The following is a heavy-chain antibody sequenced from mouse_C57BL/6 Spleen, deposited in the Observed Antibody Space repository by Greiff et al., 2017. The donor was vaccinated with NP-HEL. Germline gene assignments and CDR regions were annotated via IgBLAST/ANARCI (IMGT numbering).Heavy chain of an antibody. D-gene: IGHD2-5*01. Sequence: ESGPGLVKPSQSLSLTCSVTGYSITSGYYWNWIRQFPGNKLEWMGYISYDGSNNYNPSLKNRISITRDTSKNQFFLKLNSVTTEDTATYYCARGGYSKSFDYWGQGTTLTVSS. CDR2: ISYDGSN. CDR1: GYSITSGYY. V-gene: IGHV3-6*01. CDR3: ARGGYSKSFDY. J-gene: IGHJ2*01.